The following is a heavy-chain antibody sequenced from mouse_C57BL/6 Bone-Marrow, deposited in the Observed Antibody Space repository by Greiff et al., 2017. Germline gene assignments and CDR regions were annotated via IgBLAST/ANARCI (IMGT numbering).Heavy chain of an antibody. CDR2: INPGSGGT. CDR1: GYAFTNYL. Sequence: QVQLQQSGAELVRPGTSVKVSCKASGYAFTNYLIEWVKQRPGQGLEWIGVINPGSGGTNYNEKFKGKATLTADKSSSTAYMQLSSLTSEDSAVYYCARSWYNYSSCFDYWGQGTMVTVSA. D-gene: IGHD2-12*01. CDR3: ARSWYNYSSCFDY. V-gene: IGHV1-54*01. J-gene: IGHJ3*01.